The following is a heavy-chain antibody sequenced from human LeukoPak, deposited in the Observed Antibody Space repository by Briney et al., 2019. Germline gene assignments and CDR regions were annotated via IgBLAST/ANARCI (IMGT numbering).Heavy chain of an antibody. Sequence: PGGSLRLSCAASGFTFSGHAMSWVRQAPVKGLEWVSAISGSGGSTYYADSVKGRFTISRDNSKNTLYLQMNSLRAEDTAVYYCAKDQIKDRISETSPPDYWGQGTLVTVSS. V-gene: IGHV3-23*01. CDR2: ISGSGGST. D-gene: IGHD1-14*01. CDR1: GFTFSGHA. J-gene: IGHJ4*02. CDR3: AKDQIKDRISETSPPDY.